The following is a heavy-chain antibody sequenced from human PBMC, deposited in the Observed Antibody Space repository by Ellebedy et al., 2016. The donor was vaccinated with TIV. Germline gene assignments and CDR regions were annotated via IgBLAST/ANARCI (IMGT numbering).Heavy chain of an antibody. Sequence: GESLKISCAASGFSLSSFWMSWVRQAPGKGLESVANINHAGSETYYVDSVKGRFTISRDNAKNSLYLQMDSLRAEYTAVYYCARDNKLGDTWGFDRWGQGTLVTVSS. D-gene: IGHD7-27*01. CDR1: GFSLSSFW. V-gene: IGHV3-7*03. J-gene: IGHJ4*02. CDR3: ARDNKLGDTWGFDR. CDR2: INHAGSET.